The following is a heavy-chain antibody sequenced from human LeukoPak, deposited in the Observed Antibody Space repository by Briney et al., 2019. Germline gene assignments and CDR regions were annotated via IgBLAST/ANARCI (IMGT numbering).Heavy chain of an antibody. V-gene: IGHV3-7*01. Sequence: GGSLRLSCAASGFSVRDFWMAWVRQAPGKGLEWVAHIKEDRTADYYVDSVKGRFSISKDDGKNSLHLQMNSLRVEDTAVYYCVRGGWGLDYWGQGTLVTVSS. J-gene: IGHJ4*02. CDR1: GFSVRDFW. CDR2: IKEDRTAD. CDR3: VRGGWGLDY. D-gene: IGHD3-16*01.